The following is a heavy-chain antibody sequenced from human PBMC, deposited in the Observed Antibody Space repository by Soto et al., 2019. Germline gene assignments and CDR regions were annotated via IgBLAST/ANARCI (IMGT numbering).Heavy chain of an antibody. V-gene: IGHV3-33*01. CDR3: AREALVDTAMDTTGVDAFDI. D-gene: IGHD5-18*01. J-gene: IGHJ3*02. CDR2: IWYDGSNK. Sequence: QVQLVESGGGVVQPGRSLRLSCAASGFTFSSYGMHWVRQAPGKGLEWVAVIWYDGSNKYCADSVKGRFTISRDNSKNTLYLQMNSLRAEDTAVYYCAREALVDTAMDTTGVDAFDIWGQGTMVTVSS. CDR1: GFTFSSYG.